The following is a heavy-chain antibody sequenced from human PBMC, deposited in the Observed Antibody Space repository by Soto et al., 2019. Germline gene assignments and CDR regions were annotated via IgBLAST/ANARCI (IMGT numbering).Heavy chain of an antibody. Sequence: QVQLQESGPGLVKPSQTLSLNGTVSGGSISGGDYYWSWIRQPPGKGLEWIGDIRSSGTTNYNPSLESRLTISVDTSKNQFSLKLTSVTAADTAVYYCARNGALDYWGRGTLVTVSS. D-gene: IGHD2-8*01. CDR1: GGSISGGDYY. J-gene: IGHJ4*02. V-gene: IGHV4-30-4*01. CDR3: ARNGALDY. CDR2: IRSSGTT.